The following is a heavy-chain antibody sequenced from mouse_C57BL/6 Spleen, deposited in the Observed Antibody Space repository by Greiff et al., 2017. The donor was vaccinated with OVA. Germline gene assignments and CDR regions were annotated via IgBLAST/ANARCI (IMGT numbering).Heavy chain of an antibody. Sequence: EVQVVESGPGLVKPSQSLSLTCSVTGYSITSGYYWNWIRQFPGNKLEWMGYISYDGSNNYNPSLKNRISITRDTSKNQFFLKLNSVTTEDTATYYCASNDGYSFDYWGQGTTLTVSS. CDR3: ASNDGYSFDY. D-gene: IGHD2-3*01. CDR2: ISYDGSN. CDR1: GYSITSGYY. J-gene: IGHJ2*01. V-gene: IGHV3-6*01.